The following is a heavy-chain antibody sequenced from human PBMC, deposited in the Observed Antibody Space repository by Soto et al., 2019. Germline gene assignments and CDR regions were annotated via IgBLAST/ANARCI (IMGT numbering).Heavy chain of an antibody. J-gene: IGHJ4*02. CDR1: GGTFNTYT. D-gene: IGHD2-21*01. V-gene: IGHV1-69*02. Sequence: QVQVVQSGAEVKKPESSVKVSCKPSGGTFNTYTVNWVRLAPGHGLEWMGRFIPILDMANYAQKFQDRVTIPADRSTFTACMELNSLTSDDTAVYYCAITYCRDNSCPRDFDFWGPGTRVTVSS. CDR2: FIPILDMA. CDR3: AITYCRDNSCPRDFDF.